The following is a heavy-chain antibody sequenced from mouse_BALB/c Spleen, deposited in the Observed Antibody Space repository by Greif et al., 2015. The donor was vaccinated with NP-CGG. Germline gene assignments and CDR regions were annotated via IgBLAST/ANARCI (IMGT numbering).Heavy chain of an antibody. CDR2: ILPGSGST. Sequence: VQLVESGAELMKPGASVKISCKATGYTFSSYWIEWVKQRPGHGLEWIGEILPGSGSTNYNEKFKGKATFTADTSSNTAYMQLSSLTSEDSAVYYCARGDYDDYAMDYWGQGTSVTVSS. CDR1: GYTFSSYW. J-gene: IGHJ4*01. V-gene: IGHV1-9*01. D-gene: IGHD2-4*01. CDR3: ARGDYDDYAMDY.